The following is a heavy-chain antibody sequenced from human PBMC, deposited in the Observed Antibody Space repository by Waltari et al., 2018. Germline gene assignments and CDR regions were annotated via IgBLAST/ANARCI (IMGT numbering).Heavy chain of an antibody. CDR3: ASKQISTSGVLIDR. CDR2: IYAGGST. J-gene: IGHJ5*02. V-gene: IGHV3-23*03. CDR1: GFALRASA. D-gene: IGHD3-3*01. Sequence: EAQLLESGGGLVQPGGSLRLSCVGCGFALRASAMNWVRQAPGKGLEWVAVIYAGGSTYYADSIDGRFSISRDNSKKTVFLEMNGLRREDTAVYFCASKQISTSGVLIDRWGQGVLVTVSS.